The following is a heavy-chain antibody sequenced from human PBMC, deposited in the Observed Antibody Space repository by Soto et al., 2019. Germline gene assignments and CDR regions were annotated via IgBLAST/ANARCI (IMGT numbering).Heavy chain of an antibody. CDR1: GYSFTSYW. D-gene: IGHD3-22*01. Sequence: RGESLKISCKGSGYSFTSYWIGWVRQMPGKGLEWMGIIYPGDSDTRYSPSFQGQVTISADKSISTAYLQWSSLKASDTAMYYCARHVSYYYDSSGLIDYWGQGTLVTVSS. CDR2: IYPGDSDT. V-gene: IGHV5-51*01. CDR3: ARHVSYYYDSSGLIDY. J-gene: IGHJ4*02.